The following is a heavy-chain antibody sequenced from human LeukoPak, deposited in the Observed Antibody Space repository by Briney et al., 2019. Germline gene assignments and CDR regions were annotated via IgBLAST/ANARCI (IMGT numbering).Heavy chain of an antibody. D-gene: IGHD6-13*01. CDR1: GYTFTGYY. V-gene: IGHV1-2*02. Sequence: ASVKVSCKASGYTFTGYYMHWVRQAPGQGLEWMGWINPNSGGTNYAQKFQGRVTMTRDTSISTAYMELSRLRSDDTAVYYCARGSHSSSHSPIDYWGQGTLSPSPQ. CDR3: ARGSHSSSHSPIDY. J-gene: IGHJ4*02. CDR2: INPNSGGT.